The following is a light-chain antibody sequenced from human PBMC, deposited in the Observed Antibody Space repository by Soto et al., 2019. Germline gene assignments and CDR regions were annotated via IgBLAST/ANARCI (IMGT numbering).Light chain of an antibody. CDR2: AVS. CDR3: SSYTSDITPYV. V-gene: IGLV2-14*01. CDR1: SSDVGGHND. Sequence: QYLLTQPASVSGSPGQSITISCTGTSSDVGGHNDVSWYQQHPGKAPKLLIYAVSNRPSGVSNRFSGSKSGNTASLTISGLQAEDEADYYCSSYTSDITPYVFGTGTKVT. J-gene: IGLJ1*01.